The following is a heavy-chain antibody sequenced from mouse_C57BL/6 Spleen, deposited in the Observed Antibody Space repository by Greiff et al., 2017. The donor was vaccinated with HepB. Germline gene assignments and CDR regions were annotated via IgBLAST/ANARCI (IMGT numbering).Heavy chain of an antibody. CDR1: GYTFTSYW. CDR2: IYPSDSET. V-gene: IGHV1-61*01. Sequence: VQLQQSGAELVRPGSSVKLSCKASGYTFTSYWMDWVKQRPGQGLEWIGNIYPSDSETHYNQKFKDKATLTVDKSSSTAYMQLSSLTSEDSAVYYCARHGPYYGNYVWYFDIWGTGTTVTVSS. J-gene: IGHJ1*03. D-gene: IGHD2-10*01. CDR3: ARHGPYYGNYVWYFDI.